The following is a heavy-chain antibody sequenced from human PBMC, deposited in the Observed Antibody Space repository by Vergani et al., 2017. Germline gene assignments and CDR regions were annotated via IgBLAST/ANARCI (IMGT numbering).Heavy chain of an antibody. Sequence: QVQLVQSGAEVKKPGASVKVSCKASGYTFTSYGISWVRQAPGQGLEWMGWISAYNGNTNYAQKLQGRVTMTTDTSTSTAYMELRSLRSDDTAVYYCARARSDGYYDSSGYYYDAFDIWGQGTMVTVSS. CDR2: ISAYNGNT. CDR1: GYTFTSYG. J-gene: IGHJ3*02. V-gene: IGHV1-18*01. D-gene: IGHD3-22*01. CDR3: ARARSDGYYDSSGYYYDAFDI.